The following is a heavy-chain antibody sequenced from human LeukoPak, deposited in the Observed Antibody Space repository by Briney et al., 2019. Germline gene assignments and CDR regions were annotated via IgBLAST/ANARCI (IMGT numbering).Heavy chain of an antibody. CDR2: IIPIFGTA. V-gene: IGHV1-69*13. CDR3: ARVDGYSYGYAYYFDY. Sequence: SVKVSCKASGGTFSSYAISWVRQAPGQRLEWMGGIIPIFGTANYAQKFQGRVTITADESTSTAYMELSSLRSEDTAVYYCARVDGYSYGYAYYFDYWGQGTLVTVSS. J-gene: IGHJ4*02. CDR1: GGTFSSYA. D-gene: IGHD5-18*01.